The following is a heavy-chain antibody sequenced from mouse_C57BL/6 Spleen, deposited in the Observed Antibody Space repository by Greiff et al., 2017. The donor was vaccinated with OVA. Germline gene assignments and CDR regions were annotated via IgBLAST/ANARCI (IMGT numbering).Heavy chain of an antibody. J-gene: IGHJ2*01. CDR3: ARGKRGGDY. Sequence: QVQLQQPGAELVMPGASVKLSCKASGYTFTSYWMHWVKQRPGQGLEWIGEIDPSDSYTNYNQKFKGKSTLTADKSSSTAYMQLSSLTSEDSAVYYCARGKRGGDYWGQGTTLTVSS. V-gene: IGHV1-69*01. CDR2: IDPSDSYT. CDR1: GYTFTSYW.